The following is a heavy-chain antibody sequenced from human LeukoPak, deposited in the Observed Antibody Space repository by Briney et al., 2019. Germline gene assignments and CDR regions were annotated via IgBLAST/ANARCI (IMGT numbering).Heavy chain of an antibody. CDR1: GFTFSSYG. D-gene: IGHD3-9*01. V-gene: IGHV3-30*18. CDR2: ISYDGSNK. CDR3: AKDQVLRYFDWLSGTIDY. Sequence: PGGSLRLSCAASGFTFSSYGMHWVRQAPGRGLEWVAVISYDGSNKYYADSVKGRFTISRDNSKNTLYLQMNSLRAEDTAVYYCAKDQVLRYFDWLSGTIDYWGQGTLVTVSS. J-gene: IGHJ4*02.